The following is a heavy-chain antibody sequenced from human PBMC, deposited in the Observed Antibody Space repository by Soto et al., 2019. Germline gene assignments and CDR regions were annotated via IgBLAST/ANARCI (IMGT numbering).Heavy chain of an antibody. CDR1: GGTFSSYT. J-gene: IGHJ6*02. V-gene: IGHV1-69*02. Sequence: SVKVSCKASGGTFSSYTISWVRQAPGQGLEWMGRIIPILGIANYAQKFQGRVTITADKSTSTAYMELSSLRSEDTAVYYCARGYYYDSSGYGFYYYYYGMDVWGQGTTVTVSS. D-gene: IGHD3-22*01. CDR3: ARGYYYDSSGYGFYYYYYGMDV. CDR2: IIPILGIA.